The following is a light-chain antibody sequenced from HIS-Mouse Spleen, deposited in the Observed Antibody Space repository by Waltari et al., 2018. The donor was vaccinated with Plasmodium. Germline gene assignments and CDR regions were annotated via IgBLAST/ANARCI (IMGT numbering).Light chain of an antibody. CDR2: KDS. CDR3: YSAADNNRV. J-gene: IGLJ3*02. V-gene: IGLV3-27*01. CDR1: VLAKKY. Sequence: SYELTQPSSVSVSPGQTARNTCPGDVLAKKYARWYQQKPGPAPVLVIYKDSERPSGLPERFSGSSSGTTVTLAIGGAQVEDEADYYCYSAADNNRVFGGGTKLTVL.